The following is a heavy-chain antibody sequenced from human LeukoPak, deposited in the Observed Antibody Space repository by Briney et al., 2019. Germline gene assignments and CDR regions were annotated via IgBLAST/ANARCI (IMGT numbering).Heavy chain of an antibody. Sequence: GKSLTFSSKCSVYSFIIYWIGWVRQMPGKGLGWMGIIFPCDSDTGYNPSIQRQVTISAEKSISTTYLQWSSLKSSDTAMYYCACPSIEAMWLDWFYPWGQGTLVTVSS. D-gene: IGHD5-12*01. CDR1: VYSFIIYW. J-gene: IGHJ5*02. V-gene: IGHV5-51*01. CDR3: ACPSIEAMWLDWFYP. CDR2: IFPCDSDT.